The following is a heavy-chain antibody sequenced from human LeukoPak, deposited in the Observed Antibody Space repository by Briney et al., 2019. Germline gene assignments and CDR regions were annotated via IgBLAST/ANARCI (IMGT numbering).Heavy chain of an antibody. Sequence: PGRSLRLSCAASGFTFSTYGMHWVRQAPGKGLEWVAVIWYDGSNKYYADSVKGRFSISRDNSKNTLYLQMSGLRDEDTAVYYCAKDGSNWGGDFDCWGQGTLVTVSS. CDR3: AKDGSNWGGDFDC. J-gene: IGHJ4*02. CDR2: IWYDGSNK. D-gene: IGHD7-27*01. CDR1: GFTFSTYG. V-gene: IGHV3-33*06.